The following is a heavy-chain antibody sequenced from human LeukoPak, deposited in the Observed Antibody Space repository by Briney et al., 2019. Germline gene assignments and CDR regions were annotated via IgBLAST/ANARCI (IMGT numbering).Heavy chain of an antibody. V-gene: IGHV7-4-1*02. Sequence: ASVKVSCKASGYTFTSYAMNWVRQAPGQGLEWMGWINTNTGNLTYAQGFTGRFVFSLDTSVSTAYLQISSLKAEDTAVYYCARGAIAAADAYYFDYWGQGTLVTVSS. CDR2: INTNTGNL. D-gene: IGHD6-13*01. CDR1: GYTFTSYA. J-gene: IGHJ4*02. CDR3: ARGAIAAADAYYFDY.